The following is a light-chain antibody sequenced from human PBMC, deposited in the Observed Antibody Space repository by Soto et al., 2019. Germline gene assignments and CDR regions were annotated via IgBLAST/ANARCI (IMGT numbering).Light chain of an antibody. Sequence: EILLTQSPGALAVSPGEVATLSCRASQSVRDNLAWYQQKPGQAPRLLIYGASSRATGIPDRFSGSGSGTDFTLTISRLEPEDFAVYYCQQYGISPRTFGQGTKVDIK. J-gene: IGKJ1*01. V-gene: IGKV3-20*01. CDR2: GAS. CDR3: QQYGISPRT. CDR1: QSVRDN.